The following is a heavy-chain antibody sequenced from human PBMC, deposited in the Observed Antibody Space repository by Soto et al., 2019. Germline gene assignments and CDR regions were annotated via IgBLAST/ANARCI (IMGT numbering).Heavy chain of an antibody. CDR1: GFTFSSYG. V-gene: IGHV3-30*18. Sequence: QVQLVESGGGVVQPGRSLRLSCAASGFTFSSYGMHWVRQAPGKGLEWVAVISYDGSNKYYADSVKGRFTISRDNSKNTLYMQMNRLRAEDTAVYYCAKDRRKQLVRFYYYGMDVWGQGTTVTVSS. CDR3: AKDRRKQLVRFYYYGMDV. CDR2: ISYDGSNK. J-gene: IGHJ6*02. D-gene: IGHD6-6*01.